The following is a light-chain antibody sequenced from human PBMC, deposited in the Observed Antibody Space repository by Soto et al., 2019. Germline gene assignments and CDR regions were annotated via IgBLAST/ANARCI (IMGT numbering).Light chain of an antibody. CDR2: GAS. Sequence: EIVLTQSPGTLSLSPGERATLSCRASQSVGSSYLAWYQQKPGQAPRLLIYGASSRATGIPDRFSGSGSGTDFTLTISRLEPEDFPVYYCQQYGSSPRTFGQWTKLEIK. CDR1: QSVGSSY. J-gene: IGKJ2*01. CDR3: QQYGSSPRT. V-gene: IGKV3-20*01.